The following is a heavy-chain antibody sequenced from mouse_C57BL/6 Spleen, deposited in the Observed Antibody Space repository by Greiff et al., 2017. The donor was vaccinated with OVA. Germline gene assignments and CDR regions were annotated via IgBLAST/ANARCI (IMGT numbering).Heavy chain of an antibody. Sequence: VQLQQSGPELVKPGASVKLSCKASGYTFTSYDINWVKQRPGQGLEWIGWIYPRDGSTKYNEKFKGKATLTVDTSPSTAYMELHSLTSEDSAVYFCARTGTTVVDWFAYWGQGTLVTVSA. CDR1: GYTFTSYD. J-gene: IGHJ3*01. CDR3: ARTGTTVVDWFAY. V-gene: IGHV1-85*01. D-gene: IGHD1-1*01. CDR2: IYPRDGST.